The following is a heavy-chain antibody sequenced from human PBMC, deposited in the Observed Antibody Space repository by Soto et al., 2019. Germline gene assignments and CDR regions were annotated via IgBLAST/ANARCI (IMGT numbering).Heavy chain of an antibody. J-gene: IGHJ3*02. V-gene: IGHV3-30-3*01. D-gene: IGHD3-22*01. CDR1: GFTLSSYA. Sequence: QVQLVESGGGVVQPGRSLRLSCAASGFTLSSYAMHWVRQAPGKGLEWVAVTSYDGSNEWYADSVKGRFTISRDNSKNTLYLQMNSLRADDTAVYYCAREGYYDSRGHEAFDIWGQGTMVTVSS. CDR3: AREGYYDSRGHEAFDI. CDR2: TSYDGSNE.